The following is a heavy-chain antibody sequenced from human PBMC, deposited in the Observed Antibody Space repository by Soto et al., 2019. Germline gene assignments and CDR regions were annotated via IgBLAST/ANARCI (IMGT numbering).Heavy chain of an antibody. CDR3: AARSANSYIHLQF. V-gene: IGHV3-23*01. CDR1: GFTFNNYA. Sequence: EVQLLESGGGLVQPGGSLRLSCAASGFTFNNYAMSWVRQVPGKGLEWVSSISGSDGRTYYADSVKGRFTVSRDNSRNTLYLQMNNLRAEDTATYHCAARSANSYIHLQFWGQGTPVTVSS. CDR2: ISGSDGRT. D-gene: IGHD3-10*01. J-gene: IGHJ1*01.